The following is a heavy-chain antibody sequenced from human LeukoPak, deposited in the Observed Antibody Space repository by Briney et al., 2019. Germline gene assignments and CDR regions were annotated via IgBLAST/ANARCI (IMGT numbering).Heavy chain of an antibody. D-gene: IGHD6-19*01. CDR2: MNPHSGGT. CDR3: ARGGTGYSSGWLRAFDI. Sequence: GASVKVSCKASGYTFTSYDINWVRQATGQGLEWMGWMNPHSGGTNYAQKFQGRVTMTRDTSISTVYMELSSLRSDDTAVYYCARGGTGYSSGWLRAFDIWGQGTMVTVSS. V-gene: IGHV1-2*02. CDR1: GYTFTSYD. J-gene: IGHJ3*02.